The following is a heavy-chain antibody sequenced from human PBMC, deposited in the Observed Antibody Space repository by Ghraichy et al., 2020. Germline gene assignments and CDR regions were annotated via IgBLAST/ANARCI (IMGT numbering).Heavy chain of an antibody. CDR1: GFTFSSYD. CDR3: ARATRRQQEIDY. Sequence: GESLNISCAASGFTFSSYDMHWVRQATGKGLEWVSAIGTAGDTYYPGSVKGRFTISRENAKNSLYLQMNSLRAGDTAVYYCARATRRQQEIDYWGQGTLVTVSS. J-gene: IGHJ4*02. D-gene: IGHD6-13*01. CDR2: IGTAGDT. V-gene: IGHV3-13*01.